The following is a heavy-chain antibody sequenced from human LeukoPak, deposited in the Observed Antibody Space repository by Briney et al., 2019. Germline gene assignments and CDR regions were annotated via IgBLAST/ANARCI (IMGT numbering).Heavy chain of an antibody. CDR3: ARSPTYYYMDV. CDR1: GGSISSYY. V-gene: IGHV3-30*03. CDR2: ISYDGTNK. J-gene: IGHJ6*03. Sequence: LSLTCTVSGGSISSYYWSWVRQAPGKGLEWLAVISYDGTNKYYADSVKGRFTISRDHSKTTVDLQMDSLGGADTAVYYCARSPTYYYMDVWGKGTTVTVSS.